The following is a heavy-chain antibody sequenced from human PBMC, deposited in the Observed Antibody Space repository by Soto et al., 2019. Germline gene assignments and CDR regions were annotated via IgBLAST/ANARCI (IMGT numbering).Heavy chain of an antibody. CDR2: IWEDGSNK. V-gene: IGHV3-33*01. Sequence: VQLVESGGGVVQPGRSLRLSCAASGFTFSSYGMHWVRQAPGKGREWVAVIWEDGSNKYYADSVKGRFTISRDNSKNTLYLQMNRLRAEDTAVYYCAREILIFGVVAGQGAFDYWGQGTLVTVSS. CDR1: GFTFSSYG. D-gene: IGHD3-3*01. J-gene: IGHJ4*02. CDR3: AREILIFGVVAGQGAFDY.